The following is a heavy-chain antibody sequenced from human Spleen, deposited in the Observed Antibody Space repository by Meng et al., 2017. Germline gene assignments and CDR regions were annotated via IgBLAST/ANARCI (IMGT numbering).Heavy chain of an antibody. CDR3: ARDRNVVIVPAATPALFDC. Sequence: GESLKISCAASGFNFNNYAMHWVRQAPGKGLEWVAVISYDGRNIYYADSVKGRFTISRDNSKNMLYLQMNSLRAEDAAVYYCARDRNVVIVPAATPALFDCWGQGTLVTVSS. V-gene: IGHV3-30*04. CDR1: GFNFNNYA. J-gene: IGHJ4*02. D-gene: IGHD2-2*01. CDR2: ISYDGRNI.